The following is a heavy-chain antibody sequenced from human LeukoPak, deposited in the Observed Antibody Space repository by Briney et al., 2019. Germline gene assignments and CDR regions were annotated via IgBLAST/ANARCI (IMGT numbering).Heavy chain of an antibody. V-gene: IGHV4-59*08. Sequence: SETLSLTCTVSGGSISSYYWSWIRQPPGKGLEWIGYIYYSGSTNYNPSLKSRVTISVDTSKNQFSLKLSSVTAADTAVYYCATTSNSKNRSFDYWGQGTLVTVSS. J-gene: IGHJ4*02. D-gene: IGHD1-1*01. CDR1: GGSISSYY. CDR2: IYYSGST. CDR3: ATTSNSKNRSFDY.